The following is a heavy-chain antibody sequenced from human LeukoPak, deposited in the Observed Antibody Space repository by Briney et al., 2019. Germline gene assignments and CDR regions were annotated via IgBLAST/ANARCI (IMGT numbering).Heavy chain of an antibody. Sequence: GGSLRLSCAASGFTYTNYAMTWVRQTPGKGLEWVSTISDSGVTTYYADSVKGRFTISRDNSKNTVYLQMNSLRGEDTAVYFCARGWVVATGGFDMWGQGTMVTVSS. J-gene: IGHJ3*02. CDR1: GFTYTNYA. D-gene: IGHD2-8*02. CDR2: ISDSGVTT. V-gene: IGHV3-23*01. CDR3: ARGWVVATGGFDM.